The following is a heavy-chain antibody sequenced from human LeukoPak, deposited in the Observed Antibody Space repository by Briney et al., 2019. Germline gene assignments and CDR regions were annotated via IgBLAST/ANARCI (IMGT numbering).Heavy chain of an antibody. Sequence: SVKVSCKASGGTFSSYAISWVRQAPGQGLEWMGRIIPILGIANYAQKFQGRVTITADKSTSTAYMELSSLRSEDTAVYYCARDSRRPLRGYGMDVWGQGTTVTVSS. CDR2: IIPILGIA. CDR1: GGTFSSYA. CDR3: ARDSRRPLRGYGMDV. V-gene: IGHV1-69*04. J-gene: IGHJ6*02.